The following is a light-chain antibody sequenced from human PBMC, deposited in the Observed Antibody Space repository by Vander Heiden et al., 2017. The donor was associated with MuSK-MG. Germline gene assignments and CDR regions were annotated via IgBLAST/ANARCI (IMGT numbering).Light chain of an antibody. Sequence: DKVMTQSPDSLAVSLGERATINCKSSQSVLYNVDNRNFLAWYQQKPGQPPKLLINWASTRESGVPDRFSGSGSETDFTLTITSLQAEDVAVYYCQQYHSAPLTFGGGTKVEIK. V-gene: IGKV4-1*01. CDR1: QSVLYNVDNRNF. CDR3: QQYHSAPLT. J-gene: IGKJ4*01. CDR2: WAS.